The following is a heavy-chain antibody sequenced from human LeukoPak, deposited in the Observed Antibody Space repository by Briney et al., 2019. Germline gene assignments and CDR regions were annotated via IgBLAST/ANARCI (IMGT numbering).Heavy chain of an antibody. D-gene: IGHD2-15*01. J-gene: IGHJ3*02. Sequence: GGSLRLSCAASGFTFSGSAMHWVRQASGKGLEWVGRIRSKANSYATAYAASVKGRFTISRDDSKNTAYLQMNSLKSEDTAVYYCTRAGGYCRGGSCPDAFDIWGQETMVTVSS. V-gene: IGHV3-73*01. CDR1: GFTFSGSA. CDR3: TRAGGYCRGGSCPDAFDI. CDR2: IRSKANSYAT.